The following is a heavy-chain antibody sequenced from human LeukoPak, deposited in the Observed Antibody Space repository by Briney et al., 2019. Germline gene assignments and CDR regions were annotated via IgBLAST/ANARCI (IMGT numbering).Heavy chain of an antibody. Sequence: SGTLSLTCAVSGGSISSSNWWSWVRQPPGKGLEWIGEIYHSGSTNYNPSLKSRVTISVDKSKNQFSLKLSSVTAADTAVYYCARRYRSSTSCYAHFDYWGQGTLVTVSS. CDR2: IYHSGST. D-gene: IGHD2-2*01. V-gene: IGHV4-4*02. CDR3: ARRYRSSTSCYAHFDY. J-gene: IGHJ4*02. CDR1: GGSISSSNW.